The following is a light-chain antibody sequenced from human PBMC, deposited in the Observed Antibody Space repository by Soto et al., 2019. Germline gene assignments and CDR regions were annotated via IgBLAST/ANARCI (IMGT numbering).Light chain of an antibody. Sequence: TQSPATLSVSPGERATLSCRASQNIDNKLVWYQQKPGQVPRLLIYDASTRATGIPARFSGSGSGTEFTLTIGSLQSEDSAVYYCQQYQNLWTFGQGTKVDI. V-gene: IGKV3-15*01. CDR2: DAS. CDR1: QNIDNK. J-gene: IGKJ1*01. CDR3: QQYQNLWT.